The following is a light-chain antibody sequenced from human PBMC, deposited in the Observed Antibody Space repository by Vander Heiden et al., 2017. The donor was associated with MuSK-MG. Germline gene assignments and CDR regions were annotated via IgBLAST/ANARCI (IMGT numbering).Light chain of an antibody. CDR3: QQEDSTPFT. V-gene: IGKV4-1*01. J-gene: IGKJ3*01. CDR2: WAS. CDR1: QSVLYSSNNKNY. Sequence: DIVMIQSPDSLAVSLGERATINCKSSQSVLYSSNNKNYLAWYQQKPGQPPKLLIYWASTRESGVPDRFSGSGSGTDFTLTISSLQAEDVAVYYCQQEDSTPFTFGHGTKVDIK.